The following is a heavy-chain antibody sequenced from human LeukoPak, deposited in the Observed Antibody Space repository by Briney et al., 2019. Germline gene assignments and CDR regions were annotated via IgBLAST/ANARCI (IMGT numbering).Heavy chain of an antibody. D-gene: IGHD1-26*01. CDR3: AKDLGWAQDH. J-gene: IGHJ4*02. CDR2: ISYDGSNR. CDR1: GFTFSSYG. Sequence: GGSLRLSCAASGFTFSSYGMHWVRQAPGKGLEWVAVISYDGSNRYYADSVKGRFTISRDTSKNTLYLQMNSLRAEDTAVYYCAKDLGWAQDHWGQGNVVTVSS. V-gene: IGHV3-30*18.